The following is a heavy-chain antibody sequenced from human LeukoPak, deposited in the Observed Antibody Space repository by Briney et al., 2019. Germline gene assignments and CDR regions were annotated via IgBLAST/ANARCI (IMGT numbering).Heavy chain of an antibody. Sequence: PGGSLRLSCAASGFTFSSYGMHWVRQAPGKGLEWVAVIWYDGSNKYYADSVKGRFTISRDNSKNTLYLQMNSLRAEVTAVYYCATYDSSGYYPDDAFDIWGQGTMVTVSS. D-gene: IGHD3-22*01. CDR3: ATYDSSGYYPDDAFDI. J-gene: IGHJ3*02. CDR1: GFTFSSYG. V-gene: IGHV3-33*01. CDR2: IWYDGSNK.